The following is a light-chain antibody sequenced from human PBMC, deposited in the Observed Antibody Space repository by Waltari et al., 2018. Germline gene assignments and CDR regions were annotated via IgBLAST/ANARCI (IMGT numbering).Light chain of an antibody. CDR3: QHYVRLPVS. Sequence: DIVLTQSPGPLPFSPGERATLSCRARQCVSRPLAWYQQKPGQAPRLLIYGASSRATGVPDRFSGSGSGTDFSLTISRLEPEDFAVYYCQHYVRLPVSFGQGTKVEIK. V-gene: IGKV3-20*01. CDR1: QCVSRP. CDR2: GAS. J-gene: IGKJ1*01.